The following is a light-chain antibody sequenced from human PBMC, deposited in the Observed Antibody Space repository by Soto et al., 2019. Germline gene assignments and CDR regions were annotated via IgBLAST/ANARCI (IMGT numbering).Light chain of an antibody. CDR2: DAS. Sequence: EIVLTQSPGTLSLSPGDRATLSCRASQSVGSNYLAWYQQKPGQAPRLLIYDASSRATGIPDRSSGSGSGTDFTLTISRLEPEDFAVYYCQQYTSSPFTFGPGTKVDIK. J-gene: IGKJ3*01. CDR1: QSVGSNY. CDR3: QQYTSSPFT. V-gene: IGKV3-20*01.